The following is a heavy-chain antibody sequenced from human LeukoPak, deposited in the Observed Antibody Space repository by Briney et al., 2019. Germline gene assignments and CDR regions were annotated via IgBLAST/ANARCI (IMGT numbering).Heavy chain of an antibody. Sequence: GGSLRLSFAASGFTFSSNSMNWVRQAPGKGLEWVSSISTSSIYIYYADSVRGRFTISRDNAKNSLYLQMTSLRAEDTAVYYCARGLRGLDYWGQGTLVTVSS. CDR3: ARGLRGLDY. CDR1: GFTFSSNS. J-gene: IGHJ4*02. CDR2: ISTSSIYI. V-gene: IGHV3-21*01.